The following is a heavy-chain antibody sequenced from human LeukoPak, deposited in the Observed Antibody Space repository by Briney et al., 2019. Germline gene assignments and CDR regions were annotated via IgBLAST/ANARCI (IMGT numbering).Heavy chain of an antibody. CDR2: IYYSGGT. V-gene: IGHV4-59*01. CDR1: GGSISSYY. CDR3: ARGTRGSSSPRWFDP. D-gene: IGHD6-13*01. J-gene: IGHJ5*02. Sequence: SETLSLTCTVSGGSISSYYWSWIRQPPGKGLEWIGYIYYSGGTNYNPSLKSRVTISVDTSKNQFSLKLSSVTAADTAVYYCARGTRGSSSPRWFDPWGQGTLVTVSS.